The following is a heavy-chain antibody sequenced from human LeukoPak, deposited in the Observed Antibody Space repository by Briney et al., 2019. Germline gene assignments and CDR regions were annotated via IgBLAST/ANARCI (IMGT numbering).Heavy chain of an antibody. Sequence: GGSLRLSCSASGFTFSYYAMHWLRQAAGKGLEFVSGISSNGGSTYYADSLKGRFTVSRDNSNNTLYLQMSSLRAEDTAIYYCAKGPTYDRLPYYFDYWGQGTLVSVSS. CDR1: GFTFSYYA. CDR3: AKGPTYDRLPYYFDY. D-gene: IGHD3-22*01. CDR2: ISSNGGST. J-gene: IGHJ4*02. V-gene: IGHV3-64D*09.